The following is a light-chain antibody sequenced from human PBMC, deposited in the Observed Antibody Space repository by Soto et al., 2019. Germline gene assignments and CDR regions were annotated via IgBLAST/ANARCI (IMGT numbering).Light chain of an antibody. J-gene: IGKJ2*01. Sequence: EIVMTQSPATLSVSPGERATLSCRASQSVRSNLAWYQQKPGQAPRLLIYGASTRATGIPARFSGSGSGTEFTLTISSLQSEDFALYYCQQYNNWPPYTFGQGTKLETK. CDR3: QQYNNWPPYT. V-gene: IGKV3-15*01. CDR2: GAS. CDR1: QSVRSN.